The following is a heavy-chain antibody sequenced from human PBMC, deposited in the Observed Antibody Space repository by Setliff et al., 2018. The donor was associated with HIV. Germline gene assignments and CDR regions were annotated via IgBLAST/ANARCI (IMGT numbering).Heavy chain of an antibody. Sequence: GGSLRLSCAASGFTFSSYAMSWVRQVTGEGLEWVSAIGTGGDTYYADSVRGRFTISRDDAEKSVYLQMNSLRAEDTAVYYCARAGVVEGYYYYYYMDVWGKGTTVTVSS. J-gene: IGHJ6*03. V-gene: IGHV3-13*01. CDR3: ARAGVVEGYYYYYYMDV. CDR2: IGTGGDT. CDR1: GFTFSSYA. D-gene: IGHD2-15*01.